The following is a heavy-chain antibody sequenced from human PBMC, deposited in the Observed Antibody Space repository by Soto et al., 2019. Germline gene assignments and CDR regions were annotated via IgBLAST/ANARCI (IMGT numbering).Heavy chain of an antibody. V-gene: IGHV1-18*01. CDR1: GYTFTSYG. CDR3: ARDPLGGGYXSGGSCYSFLYYYGMDV. Sequence: ASVQVSCKASGYTFTSYGISWVRQAPGQGLEWMGWISAYNGNTNYAQKLQGRVTMTTDTSTSTAYMELRSLRSDDTAVYYCARDPLGGGYXSGGSCYSFLYYYGMDVWGPGTTVTVSS. CDR2: ISAYNGNT. D-gene: IGHD2-15*01. J-gene: IGHJ6*02.